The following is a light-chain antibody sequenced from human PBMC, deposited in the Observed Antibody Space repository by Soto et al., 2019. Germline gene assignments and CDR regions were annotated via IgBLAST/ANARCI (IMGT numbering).Light chain of an antibody. Sequence: EIVMTQSPGTLSLSPWERATLSCRASQSVNSYLAWYQQKPGQAPRLLISDASDRATGIPDRFSGSGSGTDFTLTISRLVPEDFAVYYCQQYGDSPVTFGQGTKVDIK. V-gene: IGKV3-20*01. J-gene: IGKJ1*01. CDR3: QQYGDSPVT. CDR2: DAS. CDR1: QSVNSY.